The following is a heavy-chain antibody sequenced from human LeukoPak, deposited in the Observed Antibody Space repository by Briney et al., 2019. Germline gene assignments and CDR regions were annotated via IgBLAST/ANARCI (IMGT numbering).Heavy chain of an antibody. CDR2: IYYSGST. J-gene: IGHJ3*02. V-gene: IGHV4-59*12. Sequence: SETLSLTCAVYGESFSGYYWSWIRQPPGKGLEWIGYIYYSGSTNYNPSLKSRVTISVDTSKNQFSLKLSSVTAADTAVYYCARVNSVKTRFRAFDIWGQGTMVPVSS. CDR1: GESFSGYY. CDR3: ARVNSVKTRFRAFDI. D-gene: IGHD4-23*01.